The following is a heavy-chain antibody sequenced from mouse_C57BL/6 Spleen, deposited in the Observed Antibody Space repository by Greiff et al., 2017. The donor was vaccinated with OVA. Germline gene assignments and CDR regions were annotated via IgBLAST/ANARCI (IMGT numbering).Heavy chain of an antibody. D-gene: IGHD2-12*01. J-gene: IGHJ4*01. CDR1: GYTFTSYG. CDR3: AREYDGYAMDY. CDR2: IYPRSGNT. V-gene: IGHV1-81*01. Sequence: QVTLKVSGAELARPGASVKLSCKASGYTFTSYGISWVKQRTGQGLEWIGEIYPRSGNTYYNEKFKGKATLTADKSSSTAYMELRSLTSEDSAVYFCAREYDGYAMDYWGQGTSVTVSS.